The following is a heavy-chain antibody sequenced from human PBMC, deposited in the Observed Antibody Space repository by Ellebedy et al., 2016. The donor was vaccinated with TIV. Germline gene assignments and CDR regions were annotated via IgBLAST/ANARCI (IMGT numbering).Heavy chain of an antibody. J-gene: IGHJ6*02. CDR1: GFTFSSYA. Sequence: GESLKISCAASGFTFSSYAMSWVRQAPGKGLEWVSAISGSGGSTYYADSVKGRFTISRDNSKNTLYLQMNSLRAEDTAVYYCARGAGFGEFYYYYGMDVWGQGTTVTVSS. CDR2: ISGSGGST. V-gene: IGHV3-23*01. CDR3: ARGAGFGEFYYYYGMDV. D-gene: IGHD3-10*01.